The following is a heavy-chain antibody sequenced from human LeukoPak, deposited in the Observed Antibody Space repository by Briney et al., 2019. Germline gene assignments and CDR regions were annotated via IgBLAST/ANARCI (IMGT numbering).Heavy chain of an antibody. Sequence: ASVKVSCKTSGYTFTGYDMHWVRQAPGKGREGMGWINPNSGGTNYAQKFQGRVTMTRDTSISTAYMDLSRLRSDDTAVYYCARVPGYSYDYYYMDVWGKGTTVTVSS. CDR2: INPNSGGT. J-gene: IGHJ6*03. CDR3: ARVPGYSYDYYYMDV. V-gene: IGHV1-2*02. CDR1: GYTFTGYD. D-gene: IGHD5-18*01.